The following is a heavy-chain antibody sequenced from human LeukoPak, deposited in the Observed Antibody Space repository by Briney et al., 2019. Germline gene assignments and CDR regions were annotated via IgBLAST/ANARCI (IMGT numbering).Heavy chain of an antibody. Sequence: GGSLRLSCAASGFTFSSYGMHWVRQAPGKGLEGVAVIWYDGSNKYYADSVKGRFTISRDNSKNTLYLQMNSLRAEDTAVYYCARASGSYYRMDYWGQGTLVTVSS. CDR1: GFTFSSYG. D-gene: IGHD1-26*01. CDR2: IWYDGSNK. V-gene: IGHV3-33*01. CDR3: ARASGSYYRMDY. J-gene: IGHJ4*02.